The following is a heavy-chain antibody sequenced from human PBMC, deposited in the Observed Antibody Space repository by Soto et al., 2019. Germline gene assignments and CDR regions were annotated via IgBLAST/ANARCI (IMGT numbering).Heavy chain of an antibody. CDR1: GYTFTSYG. CDR2: ISAYNGNT. V-gene: IGHV1-18*01. J-gene: IGHJ4*02. CDR3: ARGSMITFGGVIVTEPDFDY. Sequence: ASVKVSCTASGYTFTSYGISWVRQAPGQGLEWMGWISAYNGNTNYAQKLQGRVTMTTDTSTSTAYMELRSLRSDDTAVYYCARGSMITFGGVIVTEPDFDYWGQGTLVTVS. D-gene: IGHD3-16*02.